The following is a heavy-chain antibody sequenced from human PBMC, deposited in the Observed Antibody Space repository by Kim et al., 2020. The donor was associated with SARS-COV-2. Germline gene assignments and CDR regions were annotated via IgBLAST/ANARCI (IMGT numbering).Heavy chain of an antibody. CDR1: GGSISSYY. J-gene: IGHJ5*02. D-gene: IGHD1-26*01. V-gene: IGHV4-59*01. CDR3: ARDNIVGATIGWFDP. Sequence: SETLSLTCTVSGGSISSYYWSWIRQPPGKGLEWIGYIYYSGSTNYNPSLKSRVTISVDTSKNQFSLKLSSVTAADTAVYYCARDNIVGATIGWFDPWGQGTLVTVSS. CDR2: IYYSGST.